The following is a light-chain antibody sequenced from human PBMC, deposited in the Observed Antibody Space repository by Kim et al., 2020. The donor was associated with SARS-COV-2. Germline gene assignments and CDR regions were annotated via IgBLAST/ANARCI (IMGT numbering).Light chain of an antibody. V-gene: IGKV1-8*01. Sequence: SASTGDRVTITCRESQGISRYLAWYQQKPANAPKLLIYAASTLQSGVPSRFSGSGSGTDFTLTISCLQSEDFATYYCQQYYSYPYTFGQGTKLEI. J-gene: IGKJ2*01. CDR2: AAS. CDR3: QQYYSYPYT. CDR1: QGISRY.